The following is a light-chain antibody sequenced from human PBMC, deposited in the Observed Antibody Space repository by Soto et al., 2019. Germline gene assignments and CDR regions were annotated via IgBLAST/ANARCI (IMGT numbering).Light chain of an antibody. V-gene: IGLV2-8*01. CDR1: SSDVGGYNY. CDR3: SSYGGSNNFVV. Sequence: QSVLTQPPSASGSPGQSVTISCTGTSSDVGGYNYVSWYQHHPGKAPKLMLYDVSKRPSGVPDRFSGSKSGNTASLTVSGLQAEDEADYYCSSYGGSNNFVVFGGGTQLTVL. CDR2: DVS. J-gene: IGLJ2*01.